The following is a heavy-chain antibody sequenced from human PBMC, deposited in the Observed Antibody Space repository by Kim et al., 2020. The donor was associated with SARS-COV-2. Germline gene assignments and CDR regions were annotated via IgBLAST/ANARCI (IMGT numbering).Heavy chain of an antibody. Sequence: SETLSLTCAVYGGSFSGYYWSWIRQPPGKGLEWIGEINHSGSTNYNPSLKSRVTISVDTSKNQFSLKLSSVTAADTAVYYCARLSSFPWGQGTLVTVSS. CDR3: ARLSSFP. V-gene: IGHV4-34*01. CDR2: INHSGST. CDR1: GGSFSGYY. J-gene: IGHJ5*02.